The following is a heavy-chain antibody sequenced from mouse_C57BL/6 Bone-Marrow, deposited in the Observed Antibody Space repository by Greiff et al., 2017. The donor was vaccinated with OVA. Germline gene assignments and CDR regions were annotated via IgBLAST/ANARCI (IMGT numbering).Heavy chain of an antibody. CDR3: TRWAYYFDY. CDR2: IYPGNSDT. Sequence: EVQLVESGTVLARPGASVKMSCKSSGYTFTSYWMPWVQQRPGQGLEWIGAIYPGNSDTSYNQKFKGQAKLTAVTSASTAYMELSSLTNEDSAVYYCTRWAYYFDYWGQGTTLTVSA. CDR1: GYTFTSYW. J-gene: IGHJ2*01. V-gene: IGHV1-5*01.